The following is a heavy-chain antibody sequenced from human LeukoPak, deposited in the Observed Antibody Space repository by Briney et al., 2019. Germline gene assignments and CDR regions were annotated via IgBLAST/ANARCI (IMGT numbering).Heavy chain of an antibody. CDR3: AKHLRCSGDSCYRPSYYYYGMDV. CDR1: GFTFSNHA. Sequence: GGSLRLSCAVSGFTFSNHAMSWVRQAPGKGLEWVSTIGGGGRDRYYADSVKGRFTISRDNSKNTLYLQMNSLRAEDTAVYYCAKHLRCSGDSCYRPSYYYYGMDVWGQGTTVTVSS. V-gene: IGHV3-23*01. CDR2: IGGGGRDR. J-gene: IGHJ6*02. D-gene: IGHD2-15*01.